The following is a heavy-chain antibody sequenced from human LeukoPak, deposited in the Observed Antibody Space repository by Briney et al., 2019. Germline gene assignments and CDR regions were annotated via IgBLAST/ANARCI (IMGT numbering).Heavy chain of an antibody. CDR2: IDSDGRT. CDR1: GFSVSSNA. J-gene: IGHJ3*02. Sequence: GGSLRLSCAASGFSVSSNAMNWVRQALGKGLEWVSVIDSDGRTDHADSVKGRFSISRDKSKNMLWLQMNNLRAEDTAVYYCARDPDETSYYDTRGSSLGAFDIWGRGTMVIVSS. V-gene: IGHV3-53*01. CDR3: ARDPDETSYYDTRGSSLGAFDI. D-gene: IGHD3-22*01.